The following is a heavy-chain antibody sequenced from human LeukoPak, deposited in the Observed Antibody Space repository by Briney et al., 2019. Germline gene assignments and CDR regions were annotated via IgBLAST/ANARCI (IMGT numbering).Heavy chain of an antibody. D-gene: IGHD2-15*01. Sequence: GESLKTSCKSSGYSFTSYWIGWVRQMPGKGLEWMGIIYPGDSDTRYSPSFHGQATISADKSISTAYMQWSSLKASDTAMYYCARRGGQGWFDPWGQGTLVTVSS. V-gene: IGHV5-51*01. CDR3: ARRGGQGWFDP. CDR1: GYSFTSYW. CDR2: IYPGDSDT. J-gene: IGHJ5*02.